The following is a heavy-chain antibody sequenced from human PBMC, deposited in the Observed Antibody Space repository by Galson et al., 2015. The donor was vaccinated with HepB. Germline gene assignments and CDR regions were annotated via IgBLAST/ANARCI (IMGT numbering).Heavy chain of an antibody. CDR3: AHSLYGDYVDAFDI. Sequence: PALVKPTQTLTLTRTFSGFSLSTSGVGVGWIRQPPGKALEWLALIYWDDDKRYSPSLKSRLTITKDTSKNQVVLTMTNMDPVDTATYYCAHSLYGDYVDAFDIWGQGTMVTVSS. V-gene: IGHV2-5*02. J-gene: IGHJ3*02. CDR1: GFSLSTSGVG. D-gene: IGHD4-17*01. CDR2: IYWDDDK.